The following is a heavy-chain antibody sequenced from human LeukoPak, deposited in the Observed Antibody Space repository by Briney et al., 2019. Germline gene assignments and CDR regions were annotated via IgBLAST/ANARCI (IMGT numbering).Heavy chain of an antibody. CDR2: ISYSGST. V-gene: IGHV4-39*07. D-gene: IGHD1-26*01. CDR3: ARSPSGSYPD. CDR1: GGSISSTNNY. J-gene: IGHJ4*02. Sequence: SETLSLTCTVSGGSISSTNNYWAWIRQPPGKGLEWIGSISYSGSTSYNLSLKRRVTMSIDTSKNHFSLRLSSMTAADTATYYCARSPSGSYPDWGQGTLVTVSS.